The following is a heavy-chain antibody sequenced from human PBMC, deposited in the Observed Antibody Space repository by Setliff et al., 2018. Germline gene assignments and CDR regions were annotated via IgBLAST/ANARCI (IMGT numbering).Heavy chain of an antibody. CDR2: IIPMFGTA. D-gene: IGHD3-22*01. CDR1: GGTFSSYA. Sequence: GASVKVSCKASGGTFSSYAISWVRQAPGQGLEWMGGIIPMFGTANYAQKFQGRVTITADESTSTAYMELSSLRSEDTAVYYCARYGVLLARYYYDSSGYSDRNAFDIWGQGTMVTVSS. J-gene: IGHJ3*02. V-gene: IGHV1-69*13. CDR3: ARYGVLLARYYYDSSGYSDRNAFDI.